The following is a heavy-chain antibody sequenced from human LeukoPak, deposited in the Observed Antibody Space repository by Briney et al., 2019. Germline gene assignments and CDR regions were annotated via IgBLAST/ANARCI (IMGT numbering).Heavy chain of an antibody. J-gene: IGHJ3*02. V-gene: IGHV3-30*18. CDR2: ISYDGSNK. CDR1: GFTFSSYG. Sequence: GRSLRLSCAASGFTFSSYGMHWVRQAPGKGLEWVAVISYDGSNKYYADSVKGRFTISRDNSKNTLYLQMNSLRAEDTAVYYCAKDQERYYYGSWDAFDIWGQGTMVIVSS. CDR3: AKDQERYYYGSWDAFDI. D-gene: IGHD3-10*01.